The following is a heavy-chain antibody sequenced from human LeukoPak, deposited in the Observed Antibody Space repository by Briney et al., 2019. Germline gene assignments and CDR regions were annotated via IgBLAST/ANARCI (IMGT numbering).Heavy chain of an antibody. Sequence: PGGSLRLSCAASGFTFSSYAMSWVRQAPGKGLEWVSAISGSGGSTYYADSVKGRFTISRDNSKNTMYLQMNSLRAEDTALYYCVREGGDNDSSGYQNAFDIWGQGTMVTVSS. CDR1: GFTFSSYA. D-gene: IGHD3-22*01. CDR2: ISGSGGST. V-gene: IGHV3-23*01. J-gene: IGHJ3*02. CDR3: VREGGDNDSSGYQNAFDI.